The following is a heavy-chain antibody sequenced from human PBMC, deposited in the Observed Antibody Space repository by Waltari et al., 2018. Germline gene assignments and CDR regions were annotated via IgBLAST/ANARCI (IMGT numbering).Heavy chain of an antibody. V-gene: IGHV4-30-4*01. CDR1: GGSVRRGDYF. CDR3: ARLFCSDSCSWGGGFDY. CDR2: ISNLGYA. Sequence: QVQLQESGPGLVKPSQILSLTCTVSGGSVRRGDYFWGWLRQSPGKGLEWRGYISNLGYAYYDPSLESRLTMSMDTSNNEFSLKMNSVTAADTAVYFCARLFCSDSCSWGGGFDYWGQGAQVTVSS. J-gene: IGHJ4*02. D-gene: IGHD2-15*01.